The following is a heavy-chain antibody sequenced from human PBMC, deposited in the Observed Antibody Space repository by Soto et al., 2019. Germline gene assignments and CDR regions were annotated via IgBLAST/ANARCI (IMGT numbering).Heavy chain of an antibody. D-gene: IGHD6-13*01. CDR1: GGTFSSYA. J-gene: IGHJ4*02. CDR3: ARSGGGYSSSWYVLDY. Sequence: QVQLVQSGAEVKKPGSSVKVTCKASGGTFSSYAISWVRQAPGQGLEWMGGIIPIFGTANYAQKFQGRVTITADESTSTAYMELSSLRSEDTAVYYCARSGGGYSSSWYVLDYWGQGTLVTVSS. V-gene: IGHV1-69*01. CDR2: IIPIFGTA.